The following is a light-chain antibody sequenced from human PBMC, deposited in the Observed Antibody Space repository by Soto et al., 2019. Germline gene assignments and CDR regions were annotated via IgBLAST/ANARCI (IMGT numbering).Light chain of an antibody. CDR1: QSVSSN. CDR3: QQYNNWPGT. J-gene: IGKJ1*01. Sequence: EIVMTQSPATLSVSPGERATLSCRASQSVSSNFAWYQQKPGQAPRLLIYGASTRATGIPARFSGSGSGTEFTLTISSLQSEDFAVYYCQQYNNWPGTFGQGTRWKSN. CDR2: GAS. V-gene: IGKV3-15*01.